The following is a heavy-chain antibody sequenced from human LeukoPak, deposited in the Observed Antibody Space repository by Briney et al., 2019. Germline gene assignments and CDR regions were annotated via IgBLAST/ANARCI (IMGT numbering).Heavy chain of an antibody. J-gene: IGHJ4*02. CDR3: VCRGYSGYDPIDY. D-gene: IGHD5-12*01. CDR1: GYSISSGYY. Sequence: PSETLSLTCAVSGYSISSGYYWGWIRQPPGKELEWIGSIYHSGSTYYNPSLKSRVIISVDTSKNQFSLKLSSVTAADTAVYYCVCRGYSGYDPIDYWGQGTLVTVSS. CDR2: IYHSGST. V-gene: IGHV4-38-2*01.